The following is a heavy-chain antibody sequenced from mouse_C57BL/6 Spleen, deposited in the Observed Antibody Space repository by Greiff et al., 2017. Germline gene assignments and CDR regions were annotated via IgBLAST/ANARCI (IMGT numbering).Heavy chain of an antibody. CDR2: IYPGDGDT. CDR3: AREGLRDAMDY. D-gene: IGHD2-2*01. Sequence: QVQLQQSGPELVKPGASVKISCKASGYAFSSSWMNWVKQRPGKGLEWIGRIYPGDGDTNYNGKFKGKATLTADKSSSTAYMQLSRLTAEDSAVYVCAREGLRDAMDYWGQGTSVTVSS. J-gene: IGHJ4*01. CDR1: GYAFSSSW. V-gene: IGHV1-82*01.